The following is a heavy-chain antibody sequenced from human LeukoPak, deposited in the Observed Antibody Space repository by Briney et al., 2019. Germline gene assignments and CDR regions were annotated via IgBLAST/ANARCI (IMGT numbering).Heavy chain of an antibody. J-gene: IGHJ4*02. V-gene: IGHV3-30*02. CDR1: GFNFNDYG. Sequence: GGSLRLSCAAAGFNFNDYGIHWVRQAPGKGLEWVAFIRYDGGEKYYLDSVKGRLTVSRDNSKNTLFLQMNSLRVDDTAVYYCAKARDYSGGWYSVCDYWGQGTLVTVSS. CDR2: IRYDGGEK. D-gene: IGHD6-19*01. CDR3: AKARDYSGGWYSVCDY.